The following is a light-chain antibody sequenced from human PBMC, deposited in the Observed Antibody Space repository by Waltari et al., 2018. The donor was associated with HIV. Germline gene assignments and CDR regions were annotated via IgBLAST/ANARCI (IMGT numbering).Light chain of an antibody. CDR2: DRN. J-gene: IGLJ2*01. V-gene: IGLV1-51*01. Sequence: QSVSTQPPSVSAAPGQKVTISCSGSSSNVGTNGVSWYQQLPGKSPTLLIYDRNNRFPGVPDRFSASQSGTSATLGISGLQTGDEANYYCGTWDDKLGGGIFGGGTKLTVL. CDR1: SSNVGTNG. CDR3: GTWDDKLGGGI.